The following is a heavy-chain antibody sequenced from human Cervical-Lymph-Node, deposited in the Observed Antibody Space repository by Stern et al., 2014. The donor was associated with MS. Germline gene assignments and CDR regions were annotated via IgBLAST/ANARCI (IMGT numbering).Heavy chain of an antibody. Sequence: QVQLQESGPGLVKPSETLSLTCTVSGGSISSSSYYWGWIRQPPGKGLEWIGSIYYSGSTYYNPSLKSRVTISVDTSKNQFSLKLTSVTAADTAVYYCARPLDYDFWSGYWGGWGQGTLVTVSS. J-gene: IGHJ4*02. D-gene: IGHD3-3*01. V-gene: IGHV4-39*01. CDR1: GGSISSSSYY. CDR2: IYYSGST. CDR3: ARPLDYDFWSGYWGG.